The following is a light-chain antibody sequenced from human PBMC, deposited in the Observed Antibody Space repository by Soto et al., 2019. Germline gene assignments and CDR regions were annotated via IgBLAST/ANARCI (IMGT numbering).Light chain of an antibody. Sequence: QSALTQPASVSGSPGQSITISCTGTSSDVGGYNYVSWYQQHPGKAPKLMIYEVSNRPSGVSNRFSGSKSGNTASLPISGLQAEDETDDYCSSYTSSSTEVFGTGTKVTVL. J-gene: IGLJ1*01. V-gene: IGLV2-14*01. CDR3: SSYTSSSTEV. CDR1: SSDVGGYNY. CDR2: EVS.